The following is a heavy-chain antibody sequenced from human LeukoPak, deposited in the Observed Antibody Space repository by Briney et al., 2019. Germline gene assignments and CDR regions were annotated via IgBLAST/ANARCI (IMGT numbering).Heavy chain of an antibody. CDR3: ARYCSSTSCYRSPDAFDI. CDR1: GFTFSSYA. V-gene: IGHV3-23*01. D-gene: IGHD2-2*01. Sequence: GGSLRLSCAASGFTFSSYAMSWVRQAPGKGLEWVSAISGSGGSTHYADSVKGRFTISRDNSKNTLYLQMNSLRVEDTAVYYCARYCSSTSCYRSPDAFDIWGQGTMVTVSS. J-gene: IGHJ3*02. CDR2: ISGSGGST.